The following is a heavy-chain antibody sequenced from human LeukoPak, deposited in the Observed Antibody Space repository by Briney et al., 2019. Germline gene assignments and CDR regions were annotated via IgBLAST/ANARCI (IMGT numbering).Heavy chain of an antibody. V-gene: IGHV3-48*01. Sequence: GGSLRLSCAASGFTFNTYTMNWVRQAPGKGLEWVSYISGSSGIIDYADSVRGRFTISRDNAKNSLYPQMNSLRAEDTAVYYCARGSTYCESSGQVPFDYWGQGTLVTVSS. CDR3: ARGSTYCESSGQVPFDY. J-gene: IGHJ4*02. D-gene: IGHD3-22*01. CDR1: GFTFNTYT. CDR2: ISGSSGII.